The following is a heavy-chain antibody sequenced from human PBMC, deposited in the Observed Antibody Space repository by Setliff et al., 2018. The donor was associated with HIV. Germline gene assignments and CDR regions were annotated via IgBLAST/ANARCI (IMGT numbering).Heavy chain of an antibody. J-gene: IGHJ4*02. CDR2: IYYSGST. V-gene: IGHV4-59*01. Sequence: SETLSLTCTVSGDSISSYYWSWIRQPPGKGLEWIGYIYYSGSTNYNPSLKSRVTISVDTSKNLLSLKLSSVTAADTAVYYCARLWDTELGDYWGQGTLVTVSS. CDR3: ARLWDTELGDY. D-gene: IGHD5-18*01. CDR1: GDSISSYY.